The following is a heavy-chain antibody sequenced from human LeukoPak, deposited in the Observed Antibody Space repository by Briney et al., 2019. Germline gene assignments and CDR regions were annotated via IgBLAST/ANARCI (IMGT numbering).Heavy chain of an antibody. CDR1: GYTSTGYY. D-gene: IGHD6-13*01. J-gene: IGHJ3*02. CDR3: ARESGIAENAFDI. CDR2: INPNSGGT. V-gene: IGHV1-2*02. Sequence: ASVKVSCKASGYTSTGYYMHWVRQAPGQGLEWMGWINPNSGGTNYAQKFQGRVTMTRDTSISTAYMELSRLRSDDTAVYYCARESGIAENAFDIWGQGTMVTVSS.